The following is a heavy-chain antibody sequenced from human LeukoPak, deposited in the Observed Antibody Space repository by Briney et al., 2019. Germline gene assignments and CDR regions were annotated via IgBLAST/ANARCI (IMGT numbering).Heavy chain of an antibody. J-gene: IGHJ4*02. V-gene: IGHV4-34*01. CDR3: ARGRRGGYDYPSFDY. D-gene: IGHD5-12*01. CDR1: GGSFSGYY. Sequence: SETLSLTCAVYGGSFSGYYWSWIRQPPGKGLEWIGEINHSGSTNYNPSLKSRVTISVDTSKNQFSLKLSSVTAADTAVYYCARGRRGGYDYPSFDYWGQGTLVTVSS. CDR2: INHSGST.